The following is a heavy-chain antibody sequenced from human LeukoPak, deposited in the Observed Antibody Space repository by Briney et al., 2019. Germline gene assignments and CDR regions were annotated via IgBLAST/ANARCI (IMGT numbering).Heavy chain of an antibody. Sequence: SETLSLTCTVSGGSISSGSYYWSWIRQPAGKGLEWIGRIYTSGSTNYNPSLKSRVTISVDTSKNQFSLKLSSVTAADTAVYYCARVSPGIAAAGTHYWGQGTLVTVSS. V-gene: IGHV4-61*02. CDR3: ARVSPGIAAAGTHY. D-gene: IGHD6-13*01. CDR2: IYTSGST. CDR1: GGSISSGSYY. J-gene: IGHJ4*02.